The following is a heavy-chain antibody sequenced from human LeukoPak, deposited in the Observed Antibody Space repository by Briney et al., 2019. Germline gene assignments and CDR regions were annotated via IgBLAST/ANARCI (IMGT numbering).Heavy chain of an antibody. CDR1: GFTFSNYY. CDR3: GKGGSTLVWGGAVDY. V-gene: IGHV3-23*01. Sequence: GGSLRLSCAASGFTFSNYYMSWVRQAPGKGLGWISAISSSGGDTYYADSVMGRFTISRDNSKNTLYLQMNSMRAEDTAVYYWGKGGSTLVWGGAVDYWGQGTLVTVSS. J-gene: IGHJ4*02. CDR2: ISSSGGDT. D-gene: IGHD1-26*01.